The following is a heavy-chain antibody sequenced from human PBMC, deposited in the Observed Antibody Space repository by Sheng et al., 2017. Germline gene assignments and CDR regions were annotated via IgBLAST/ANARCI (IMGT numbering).Heavy chain of an antibody. J-gene: IGHJ4*02. D-gene: IGHD2-15*01. CDR3: GSTYCSGGRCPPPFDF. V-gene: IGHV3-72*01. Sequence: EVQLVESGGGLVQPGGSLRLSCVVSGFTFSDHYMDWVRQAPGKGLEWVARIRNKANSYTTAYAASVKGRFTISRDASKNSLYLQMNSLKAEDTAVYYCGSTYCSGGRCPPPFDFWGQGTLVTVSS. CDR2: IRNKANSYTT. CDR1: GFTFSDHY.